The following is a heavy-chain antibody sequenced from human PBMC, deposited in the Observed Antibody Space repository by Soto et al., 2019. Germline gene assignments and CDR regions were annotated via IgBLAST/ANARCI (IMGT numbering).Heavy chain of an antibody. D-gene: IGHD2-2*01. V-gene: IGHV4-39*01. Sequence: QLQLQESGPGLVKPSETLSLTCTVSGGSISSNNYYWGWIRQPPGKGLEWVGSIYYSGSTYYNPSLKSRVTISVDTSKNQFSLTLSSVTAADTAVYYCARHSGGRWGLLPAAMRYDYWGQGTLVTVSS. CDR3: ARHSGGRWGLLPAAMRYDY. CDR1: GGSISSNNYY. J-gene: IGHJ4*02. CDR2: IYYSGST.